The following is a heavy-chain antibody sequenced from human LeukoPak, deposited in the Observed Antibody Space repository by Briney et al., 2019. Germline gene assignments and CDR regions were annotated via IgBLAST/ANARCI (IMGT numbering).Heavy chain of an antibody. J-gene: IGHJ4*02. CDR2: ISSSSSTI. CDR1: GFTFSSYS. CDR3: ARALVVRGYDY. V-gene: IGHV3-48*01. Sequence: GGSLRLSCAASGFTFSSYSMNWDRQAPGKGLEWVSYISSSSSTIYYADSVKGRFTISRDNAKNSLYLQMNSLRAEDTAVYYCARALVVRGYDYWGQGTLVTVSS. D-gene: IGHD3-22*01.